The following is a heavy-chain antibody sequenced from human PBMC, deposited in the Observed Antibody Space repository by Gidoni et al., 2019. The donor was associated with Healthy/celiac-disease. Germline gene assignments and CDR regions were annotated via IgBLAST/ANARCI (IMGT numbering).Heavy chain of an antibody. CDR2: INHSGST. D-gene: IGHD2-2*01. J-gene: IGHJ4*02. V-gene: IGHV4-34*01. CDR1: FSGYY. Sequence: FSGYYWSWIRQPPGKGLEWIGEINHSGSTNYNPSLKSRVTISVDTSKNQFSLKLSSVTAADTAVYYCARGRGDCSSTSCYLLDYWGQGTLVTVSS. CDR3: ARGRGDCSSTSCYLLDY.